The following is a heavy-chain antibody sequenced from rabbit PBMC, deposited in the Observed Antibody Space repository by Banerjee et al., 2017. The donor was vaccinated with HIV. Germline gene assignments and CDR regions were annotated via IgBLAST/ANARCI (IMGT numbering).Heavy chain of an antibody. CDR1: GLSFSSYW. D-gene: IGHD4-1*01. V-gene: IGHV1S45*01. Sequence: QEQLEESGGGLVQPEGSLTLTCTASGLSFSSYWMSWVRQAPGKGLEWIGYIAPDYGTTDYASWAKGRFTISKTSSTTVTLQMTSLTAADTATYFCARDLAGVIGWNFNLWGPGTLVTVS. CDR3: ARDLAGVIGWNFNL. CDR2: IAPDYGTT. J-gene: IGHJ4*01.